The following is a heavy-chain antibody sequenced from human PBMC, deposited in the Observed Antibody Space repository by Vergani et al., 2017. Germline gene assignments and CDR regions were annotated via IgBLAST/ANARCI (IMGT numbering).Heavy chain of an antibody. Sequence: VHLAESGGGFFQPEGSLRLSCTASGFIFSSHGMHWVRQAPGKGLEWVAFIRYDGSRRDYGESVKGRFTISRDNSQNTVNLQMNSLRVDDTAVYYCAKDLGGCNSISCSYYMDVWGKGTTVTV. CDR2: IRYDGSRR. CDR1: GFIFSSHG. V-gene: IGHV3-30*02. CDR3: AKDLGGCNSISCSYYMDV. J-gene: IGHJ6*03. D-gene: IGHD2/OR15-2a*01.